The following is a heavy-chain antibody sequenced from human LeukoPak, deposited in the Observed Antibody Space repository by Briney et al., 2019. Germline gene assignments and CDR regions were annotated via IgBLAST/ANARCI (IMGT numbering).Heavy chain of an antibody. D-gene: IGHD3-10*01. Sequence: SETLSLTCTVSGGSISSYYWSWIRQPPGKGLEWIGYIYYSGSTNYNPSLKSRVTISVDTSKNQFSLKLSSVTAADTAVYYCARDLYGSGSYLGYWGQGTLVTLSS. CDR1: GGSISSYY. V-gene: IGHV4-59*01. J-gene: IGHJ4*02. CDR2: IYYSGST. CDR3: ARDLYGSGSYLGY.